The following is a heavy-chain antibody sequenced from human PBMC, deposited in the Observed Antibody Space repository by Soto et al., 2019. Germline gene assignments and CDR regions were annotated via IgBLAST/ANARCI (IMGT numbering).Heavy chain of an antibody. CDR2: ISGSGGST. D-gene: IGHD6-19*01. CDR1: GFTFSSYA. J-gene: IGHJ4*02. V-gene: IGHV3-23*01. CDR3: AKDLGSYSSGWYGLGDAY. Sequence: GGSLRLSCAASGFTFSSYAMSWVRQAPGKGLEWVSAISGSGGSTYYADSVKGRFTISRDNSKNTLYLQMNSLRAEDTAVYYCAKDLGSYSSGWYGLGDAYWGQGTLVTVSS.